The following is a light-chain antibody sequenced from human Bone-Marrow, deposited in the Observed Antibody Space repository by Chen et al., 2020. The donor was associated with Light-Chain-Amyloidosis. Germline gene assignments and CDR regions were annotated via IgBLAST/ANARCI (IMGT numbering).Light chain of an antibody. J-gene: IGLJ3*02. Sequence: SYVLTQPSSVSVAPGQTATIACGGNNVGSTSVHWYQQTPGQAPLLVVYDDSDRPSGIPERVAGDYCRHTATRTSSRVAAEEEADYYGPVCDGGGDRRVCGEGAKLTVL. V-gene: IGLV3-21*02. CDR2: DDS. CDR3: PVCDGGGDRRV. CDR1: NVGSTS.